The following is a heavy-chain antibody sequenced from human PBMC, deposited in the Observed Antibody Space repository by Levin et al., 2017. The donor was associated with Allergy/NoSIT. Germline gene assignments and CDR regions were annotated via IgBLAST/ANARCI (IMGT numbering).Heavy chain of an antibody. CDR1: GFTFSSFY. V-gene: IGHV3-7*01. CDR2: INQGGSER. CDR3: AREEGWGYYYGMDV. Sequence: GGSLRLSCAASGFTFSSFYMSWVRQAPGKELEWVANINQGGSERYYVDSVKGRFTISRDNAKSSLYLQMNSLRAEDSAVYYCAREEGWGYYYGMDVWGQGTTVTVSS. D-gene: IGHD3-22*01. J-gene: IGHJ6*02.